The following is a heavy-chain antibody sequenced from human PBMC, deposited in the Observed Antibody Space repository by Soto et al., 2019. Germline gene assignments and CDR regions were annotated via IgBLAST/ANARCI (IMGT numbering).Heavy chain of an antibody. CDR2: IYYSGST. Sequence: SETLSLTCTVSGGSLSSSSYYWGWIRQPPGKGLEWIGSIYYSGSTYYNPSLKSRVTISVDTSKNQFSLKLSSVTAADTAVYYCARQATYYDIKGGFDYWGQGTLVTVSS. CDR1: GGSLSSSSYY. V-gene: IGHV4-39*01. J-gene: IGHJ4*02. D-gene: IGHD3-9*01. CDR3: ARQATYYDIKGGFDY.